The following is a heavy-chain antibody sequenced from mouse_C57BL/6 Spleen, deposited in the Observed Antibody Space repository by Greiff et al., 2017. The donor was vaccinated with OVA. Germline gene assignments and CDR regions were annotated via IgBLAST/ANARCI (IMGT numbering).Heavy chain of an antibody. CDR2: ISDGGSYT. J-gene: IGHJ3*01. Sequence: EVKLVESGGGLVKPGGSLKLSCAASGFTFSSYAMSWVRQTPEKRLEWVATISDGGSYTYYPDNVKGRFTISRDNAKNNLYLQMSHLKSEDTAMYYCARDGAAQVSFAYWGQGTLVTVSA. CDR3: ARDGAAQVSFAY. D-gene: IGHD3-2*02. V-gene: IGHV5-4*01. CDR1: GFTFSSYA.